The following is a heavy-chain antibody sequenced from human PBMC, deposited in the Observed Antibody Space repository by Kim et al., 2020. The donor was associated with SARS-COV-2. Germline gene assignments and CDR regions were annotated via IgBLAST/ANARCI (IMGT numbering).Heavy chain of an antibody. Sequence: ASVKVSCKASGYTFTSYGISWVRQAPGQGLEWMGWISAYNGNTNYAQKLQGRVTMTTDTSTSTAYMERRSLRSDDTAVYYCARDRGQPTFYYYYYGMDVWGQATTVTVSS. D-gene: IGHD3-16*01. V-gene: IGHV1-18*04. CDR3: ARDRGQPTFYYYYYGMDV. CDR1: GYTFTSYG. J-gene: IGHJ6*02. CDR2: ISAYNGNT.